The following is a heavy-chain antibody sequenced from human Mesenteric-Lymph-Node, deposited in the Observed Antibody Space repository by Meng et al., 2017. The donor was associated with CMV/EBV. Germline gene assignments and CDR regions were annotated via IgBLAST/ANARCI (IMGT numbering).Heavy chain of an antibody. CDR3: AKGSKWVDP. V-gene: IGHV3-23*03. CDR2: VFTDSSKK. Sequence: GGSLRLSCAAFGFTFRSYSMTWVRQAPGKGLEWVSVVFTDSSKKHYADSVRGRFTISRDDSNNMVYLQMNSLRADDTAVYYCAKGSKWVDPWGQGTLVTVSS. D-gene: IGHD3-10*01. CDR1: GFTFRSYS. J-gene: IGHJ5*02.